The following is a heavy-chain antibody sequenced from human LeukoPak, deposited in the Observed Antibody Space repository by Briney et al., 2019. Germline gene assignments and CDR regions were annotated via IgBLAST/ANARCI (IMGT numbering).Heavy chain of an antibody. CDR1: GLTFRRYW. Sequence: GGSLRLSCAASGLTFRRYWMTWVRQAPGKGLEWVANIKQDGSEKFYVDSVKGRFTISRDNAKSSLYLQMNSLRVEDTAVYYCARDFAIVVGATDYWGQGTLVTVSS. CDR3: ARDFAIVVGATDY. J-gene: IGHJ4*02. V-gene: IGHV3-7*01. CDR2: IKQDGSEK. D-gene: IGHD1-26*01.